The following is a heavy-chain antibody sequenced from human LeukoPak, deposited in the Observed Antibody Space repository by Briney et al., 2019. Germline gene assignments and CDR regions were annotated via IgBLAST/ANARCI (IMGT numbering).Heavy chain of an antibody. V-gene: IGHV3-7*01. CDR2: IKQDGSEK. CDR1: GFTLSSYW. Sequence: GGSLRLSCAASGFTLSSYWMSWVRQAPGKGLEWVANIKQDGSEKYYVDSVKGRFTISRDNAKNSLYLQMNSLRAEDTAVYYCARDLREPTVSYYMDVWGKGTTVTVSS. CDR3: ARDLREPTVSYYMDV. J-gene: IGHJ6*03. D-gene: IGHD1-1*01.